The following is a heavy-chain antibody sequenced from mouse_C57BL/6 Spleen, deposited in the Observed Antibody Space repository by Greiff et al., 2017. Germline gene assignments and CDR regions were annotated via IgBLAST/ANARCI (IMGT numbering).Heavy chain of an antibody. V-gene: IGHV1-52*01. Sequence: QVQLQQPGAELVRPGSSVKLSCKASGYTFTSYWMHWVKQRPIQGLEWIGNIDPSDSETHYNQKFKDKATLTVDKSSSTAYMQLSSLTSEDSAVYYCARESGYYDFDYWGQGTTLTVSS. CDR3: ARESGYYDFDY. CDR2: IDPSDSET. D-gene: IGHD2-3*01. J-gene: IGHJ2*01. CDR1: GYTFTSYW.